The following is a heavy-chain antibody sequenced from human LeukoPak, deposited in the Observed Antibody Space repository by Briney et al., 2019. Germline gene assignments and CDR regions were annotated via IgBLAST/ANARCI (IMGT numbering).Heavy chain of an antibody. J-gene: IGHJ6*03. CDR2: IYYSGST. Sequence: SETLSLTCTVSGGSISSYYWSWIRQPPGKGLEWIGYIYYSGSTNYNPSLKSRVTISVDTSKNQFSLKLSSVTAADTAVYYCAREKVAGTNYYYYYMDVWGKGTTVTVSS. CDR1: GGSISSYY. V-gene: IGHV4-59*01. D-gene: IGHD6-19*01. CDR3: AREKVAGTNYYYYYMDV.